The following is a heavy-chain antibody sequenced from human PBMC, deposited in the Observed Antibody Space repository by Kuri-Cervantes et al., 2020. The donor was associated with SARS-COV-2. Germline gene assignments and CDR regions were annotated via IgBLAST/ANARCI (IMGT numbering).Heavy chain of an antibody. D-gene: IGHD4-17*01. CDR3: ASPYGDPEYFLH. CDR2: IYYSGNT. Sequence: SGPTLVKPTQTLTLTCTFSGFSLSTSGMCVSWIRQPPGKGLEWIGSIYYSGNTYYNPSLKSRVTISVDTSKNQFSLKLSSVTAADTAVYYCASPYGDPEYFLHWGQGTTVTVSS. CDR1: GFSLSTSGMC. J-gene: IGHJ6*02. V-gene: IGHV4-39*01.